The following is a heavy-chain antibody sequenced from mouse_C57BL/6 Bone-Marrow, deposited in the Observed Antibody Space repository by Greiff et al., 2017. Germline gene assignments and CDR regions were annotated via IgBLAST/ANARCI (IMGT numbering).Heavy chain of an antibody. CDR2: IWWDDDK. CDR3: ARIGFTTVVARYYFDY. V-gene: IGHV8-8*01. J-gene: IGHJ2*01. CDR1: GFSLSTFGMG. Sequence: QVQLKESGPGILQPSQTLSLTCSFSGFSLSTFGMGVGWISQPSGKGLEWLAHIWWDDDKYYNPALKSRLTISKDTSKNQVFLTIAHVDTADTATYYCARIGFTTVVARYYFDYWGQGTTLTVSS. D-gene: IGHD1-1*01.